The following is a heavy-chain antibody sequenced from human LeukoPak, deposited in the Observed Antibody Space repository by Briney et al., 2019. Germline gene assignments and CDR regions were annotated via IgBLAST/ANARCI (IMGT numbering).Heavy chain of an antibody. CDR1: GFSFSSYW. J-gene: IGHJ6*03. CDR3: ARVGPIEVAGTHPDYYYYYMDV. V-gene: IGHV3-74*01. Sequence: GGSLRLSCTASGFSFSSYWMHWVRQVPGKWLVWVSRIDSPGIGTSYADSVKGRFTISRDNAKNTLYLQMNSLRAEDTAVYYCARVGPIEVAGTHPDYYYYYMDVWGKGTTVTISS. D-gene: IGHD6-19*01. CDR2: IDSPGIGT.